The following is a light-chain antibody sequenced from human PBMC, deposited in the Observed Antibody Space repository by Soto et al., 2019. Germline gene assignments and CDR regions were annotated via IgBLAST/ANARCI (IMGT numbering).Light chain of an antibody. CDR1: QSVSSSY. CDR2: GAS. J-gene: IGKJ4*01. V-gene: IGKV3-20*01. CDR3: QQYGSSLALT. Sequence: EIVLTQSPGTLSLSPGERATLSCRASQSVSSSYLAWYQQKPGQAPRLLIYGASSRATGIPDRFSGSGSGTDFTLTISRLEPEDFAGYYCQQYGSSLALTFGGGTKVEIK.